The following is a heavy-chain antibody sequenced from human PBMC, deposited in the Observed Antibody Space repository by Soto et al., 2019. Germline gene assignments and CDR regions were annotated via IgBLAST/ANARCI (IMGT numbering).Heavy chain of an antibody. CDR3: TSGLGIYYFKY. CDR1: GYSFTNYP. CDR2: INAGNDNT. D-gene: IGHD1-26*01. V-gene: IGHV1-3*01. Sequence: ASVKVSCKASGYSFTNYPMHWVRQAPGQRLEGMGRINAGNDNTKYSQNIQIRVTITRDTSASTAYLELSTPIPENTAAYYCTSGLGIYYFKYWRQGTLVSVCS. J-gene: IGHJ4*02.